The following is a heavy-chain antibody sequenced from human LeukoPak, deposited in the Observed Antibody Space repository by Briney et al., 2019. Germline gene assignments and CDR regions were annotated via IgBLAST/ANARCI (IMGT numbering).Heavy chain of an antibody. D-gene: IGHD5-12*01. CDR1: GFSSSSYG. Sequence: PGGSLRLSCAASGFSSSSYGMSWVRQAPGEGLEWVSGFSASDGSRYYADSVKGRFTISRDNSKNTLYLQMNSLRAEDTAVYYCARESGGYADYWGQGTLVTVSS. V-gene: IGHV3-23*01. CDR3: ARESGGYADY. CDR2: FSASDGSR. J-gene: IGHJ4*02.